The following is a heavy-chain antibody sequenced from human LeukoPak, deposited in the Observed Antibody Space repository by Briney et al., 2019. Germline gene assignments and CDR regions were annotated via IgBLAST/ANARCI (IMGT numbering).Heavy chain of an antibody. J-gene: IGHJ3*02. CDR1: GFTFDDYG. V-gene: IGHV3-20*04. CDR3: ASIWGYELEPGNDAFDI. D-gene: IGHD1-1*01. CDR2: INWNGGST. Sequence: PGGSLRLSCAASGFTFDDYGMSWVRQAPGKGLEWVSGINWNGGSTGYADSVKGRFTISRDNAKNSLYLQMNSLRAEDTALYYCASIWGYELEPGNDAFDIWGQGTMVTVSS.